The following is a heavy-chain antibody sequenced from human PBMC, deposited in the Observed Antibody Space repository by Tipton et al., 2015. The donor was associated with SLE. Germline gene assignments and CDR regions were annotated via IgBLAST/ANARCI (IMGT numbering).Heavy chain of an antibody. V-gene: IGHV4-61*05. CDR2: IYYSGST. D-gene: IGHD4-23*01. Sequence: LRLSCTVSGGSISSSSYYWGWIRQPPGKGLEWIGYIYYSGSTNYNPSLKSRVTISVDTSKNQFSLKLSSVTAADTAVYYCARGKRGVYGGKGYNWFDPWGQGTLVTVSS. CDR3: ARGKRGVYGGKGYNWFDP. CDR1: GGSISSSSYY. J-gene: IGHJ5*02.